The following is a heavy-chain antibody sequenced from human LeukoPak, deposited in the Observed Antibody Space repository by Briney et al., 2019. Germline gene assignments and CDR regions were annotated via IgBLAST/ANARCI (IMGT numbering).Heavy chain of an antibody. D-gene: IGHD3-3*01. CDR1: GYTFTGYY. J-gene: IGHJ4*02. Sequence: ASVKVSCKASGYTFTGYYMHWVRQAPGQGLEWMGWINPNSGGTNYAQKFQGRVTMTRDTSISTAYMELSRLRSDDTAVYYCARGAGRFVGSIDYWGQGTLVTVSS. CDR3: ARGAGRFVGSIDY. CDR2: INPNSGGT. V-gene: IGHV1-2*02.